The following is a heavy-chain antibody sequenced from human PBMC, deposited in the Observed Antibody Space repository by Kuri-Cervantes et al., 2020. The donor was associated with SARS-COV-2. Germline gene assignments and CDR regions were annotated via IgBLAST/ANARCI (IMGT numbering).Heavy chain of an antibody. D-gene: IGHD3-10*01. CDR3: ARERGPDADGFDI. CDR2: IWYDGSNK. J-gene: IGHJ3*02. Sequence: GESLKISCAASGFTFSSYGMHWVRQAPGKGLEWVAVIWYDGSNKYYANSVKGRFTISRDNSKNTLYLQMNSLRAEDTAVYYCARERGPDADGFDIWGQGTMVTVSS. CDR1: GFTFSSYG. V-gene: IGHV3-33*08.